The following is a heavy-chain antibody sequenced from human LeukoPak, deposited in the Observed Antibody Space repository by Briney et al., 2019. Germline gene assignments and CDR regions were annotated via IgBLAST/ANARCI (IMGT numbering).Heavy chain of an antibody. D-gene: IGHD1-26*01. CDR1: GFTFNSYS. CDR2: IKQDGSEK. J-gene: IGHJ6*03. CDR3: ARVGGSYFLDV. V-gene: IGHV3-7*01. Sequence: GGSLRLSCAASGFTFNSYSMHWVRQAPGKGLEWVANIKQDGSEKYYVDSVKGRFTISRDNAKNSLYLQMNSLRAEDTAVYYCARVGGSYFLDVWGKGTTVTVSS.